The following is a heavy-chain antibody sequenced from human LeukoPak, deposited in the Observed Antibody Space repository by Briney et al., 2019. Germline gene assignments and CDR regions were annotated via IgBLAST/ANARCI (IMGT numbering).Heavy chain of an antibody. J-gene: IGHJ4*02. V-gene: IGHV4-59*08. CDR2: IYYSGST. CDR1: GGSISSYY. D-gene: IGHD3-3*01. CDR3: ARAKEIFGVVNPTYYFDY. Sequence: PSETLSLTCTVSGGSISSYYWSWIRQPPGKGLEWIGYIYYSGSTNYNPSLKSRVTISVDTSKNQFSLKLSSVTASDTAVYYCARAKEIFGVVNPTYYFDYWGQGTLVTVSS.